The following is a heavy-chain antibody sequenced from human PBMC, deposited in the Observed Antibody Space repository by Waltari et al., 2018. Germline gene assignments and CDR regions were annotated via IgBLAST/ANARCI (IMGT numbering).Heavy chain of an antibody. D-gene: IGHD3-9*01. CDR2: ITWDGRST. CDR3: VKEAAGYDSLIANGLDV. Sequence: EVQLEESGGGVVQPGGSLRLSCAASGFTFDDFAMHWVRQAPGKGLEWVSLITWDGRSTYDADSVKGRFAISRDNGKDFLYLQMNSLRPEDTALYYCVKEAAGYDSLIANGLDVWGQGTTVTVSS. CDR1: GFTFDDFA. V-gene: IGHV3-43D*04. J-gene: IGHJ6*02.